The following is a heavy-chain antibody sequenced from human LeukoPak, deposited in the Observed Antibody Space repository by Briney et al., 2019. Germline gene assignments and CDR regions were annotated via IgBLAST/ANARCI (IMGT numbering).Heavy chain of an antibody. J-gene: IGHJ4*02. D-gene: IGHD5-12*01. CDR3: ARVAYSGYDYRGCFDY. CDR2: IYYSGST. CDR1: GGSISTYY. V-gene: IGHV4-59*12. Sequence: SETLSLTCSVSGGSISTYYWSWIRQPPGKGLEGIGYIYYSGSTNYNPALKSRGTISVDTSKNQFSLKLGSVPAADTAVYYCARVAYSGYDYRGCFDYWGQGTLVTVSS.